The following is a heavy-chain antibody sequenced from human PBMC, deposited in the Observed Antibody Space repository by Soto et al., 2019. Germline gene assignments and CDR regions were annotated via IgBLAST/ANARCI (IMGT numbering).Heavy chain of an antibody. D-gene: IGHD2-15*01. CDR2: IYYRGST. J-gene: IGHJ5*02. CDR3: ARDNLGYCSGGSCNNWFDP. Sequence: SETLSLTCTVSGGSIISYYWSWIRQPPGKGVEWIGYIYYRGSTNYKPSLKSRVTISVDTSKNQFSLKLSSVTAADTAVYYCARDNLGYCSGGSCNNWFDPWGQGTLVTVS. V-gene: IGHV4-59*01. CDR1: GGSIISYY.